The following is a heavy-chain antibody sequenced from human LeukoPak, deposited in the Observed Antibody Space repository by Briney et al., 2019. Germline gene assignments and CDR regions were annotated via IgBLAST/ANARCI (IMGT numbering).Heavy chain of an antibody. Sequence: GSLRLSCAASGFTFSSYSMNWVRQAPGKGLEWVSYISSSSSTIYYADSVKGRFTISRDNAKNSLYLQMNSLRAEDTAVYFCARDKVRVGVGAFDYWGQGTLVTVSS. J-gene: IGHJ4*02. D-gene: IGHD3-3*01. CDR3: ARDKVRVGVGAFDY. CDR2: ISSSSSTI. CDR1: GFTFSSYS. V-gene: IGHV3-48*01.